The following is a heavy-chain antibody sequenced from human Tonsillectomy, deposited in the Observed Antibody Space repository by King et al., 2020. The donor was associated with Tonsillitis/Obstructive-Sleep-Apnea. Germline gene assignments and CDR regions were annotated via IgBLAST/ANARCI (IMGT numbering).Heavy chain of an antibody. D-gene: IGHD3/OR15-3a*01. CDR1: GYTFTTYY. V-gene: IGHV1-46*01. CDR3: ARDGDAVDFYYMDV. J-gene: IGHJ6*03. CDR2: LNPSGGST. Sequence: QLVQSGAEVKKPGASVKISCEASGYTFTTYYIHWVRQAPGQGLEWMGILNPSGGSTSYPHKFQGRVTMTRDTSTSTFYMELSSLRSEDTAVYYCARDGDAVDFYYMDVWGKGTTVTVSS.